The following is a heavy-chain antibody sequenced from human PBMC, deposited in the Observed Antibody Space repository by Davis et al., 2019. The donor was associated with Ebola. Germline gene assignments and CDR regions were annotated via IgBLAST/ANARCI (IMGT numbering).Heavy chain of an antibody. V-gene: IGHV1-2*04. CDR2: INPNSGGT. CDR1: GYTFTGYY. J-gene: IGHJ6*02. D-gene: IGHD6-13*01. CDR3: ARGGAAGGYYYGMDV. Sequence: ASVKVSCKASGYTFTGYYMHWVRQAPGQGLEWMGWINPNSGGTNYAQKFQGWVTMTRDTSISTAYMELSRLRSDDTAVYYCARGGAAGGYYYGMDVWGQGTTVTVSS.